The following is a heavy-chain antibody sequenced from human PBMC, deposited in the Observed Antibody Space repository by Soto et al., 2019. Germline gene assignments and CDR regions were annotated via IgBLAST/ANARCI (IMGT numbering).Heavy chain of an antibody. CDR3: AREGTYYDILAGLDYYYYYGMDV. CDR1: GFTFSNYW. D-gene: IGHD3-9*01. J-gene: IGHJ6*02. CDR2: INSDGSST. Sequence: GGSLRLSCAASGFTFSNYWMHWVRQAPGKGPVWVSRINSDGSSTSYADSVKGRFTISRDNAKNSLYLQMNSLRAEDTAVYYCAREGTYYDILAGLDYYYYYGMDVWGQGTTVTVSS. V-gene: IGHV3-74*01.